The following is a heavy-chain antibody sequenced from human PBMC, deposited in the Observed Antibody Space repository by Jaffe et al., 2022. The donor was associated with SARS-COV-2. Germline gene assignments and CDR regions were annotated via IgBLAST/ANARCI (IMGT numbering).Heavy chain of an antibody. Sequence: EVQLVESGGGLVRPGESRRLSCAASGFTFSSFAMSWVRQAPGKGLEWVSSISGGGRATYFADSVRGRFTISRDNSKSTLYLQMDTVRVEDTAIYYCAKAPGEWPSYYYMDVWGTGTTVTVSS. CDR3: AKAPGEWPSYYYMDV. CDR1: GFTFSSFA. V-gene: IGHV3-23*04. D-gene: IGHD3-16*01. J-gene: IGHJ6*03. CDR2: ISGGGRAT.